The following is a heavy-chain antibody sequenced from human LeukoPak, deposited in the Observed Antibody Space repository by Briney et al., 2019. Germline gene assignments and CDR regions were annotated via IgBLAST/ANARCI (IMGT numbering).Heavy chain of an antibody. CDR2: ISSGSRTI. V-gene: IGHV3-48*04. CDR3: VRESIRGTRDFDY. CDR1: GFSFSGYS. Sequence: PGGSLRLSCLASGFSFSGYSMNWVRQAPGKGLDWVSYISSGSRTIFYGDSVKGRFTISRDNAKNSLYLQMNSLRAEDTAVYYCVRESIRGTRDFDYWGHGTLVTVSS. J-gene: IGHJ4*01. D-gene: IGHD3-10*01.